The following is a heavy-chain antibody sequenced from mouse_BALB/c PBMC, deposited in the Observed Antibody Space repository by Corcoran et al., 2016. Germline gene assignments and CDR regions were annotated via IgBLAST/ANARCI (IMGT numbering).Heavy chain of an antibody. CDR3: AREPRAMDY. CDR2: INTYTGEP. Sequence: QIQLVQSAPELKKPGERVKISCKASGYTFTNYGMNWVKQAPGKGLKGMGWINTYTGEPTYADDFKGRFAFSLETSASTAYLQINNLKNEDTATYFCAREPRAMDYWGHGTSVTVSS. V-gene: IGHV9-3-1*01. J-gene: IGHJ4*01. CDR1: GYTFTNYG.